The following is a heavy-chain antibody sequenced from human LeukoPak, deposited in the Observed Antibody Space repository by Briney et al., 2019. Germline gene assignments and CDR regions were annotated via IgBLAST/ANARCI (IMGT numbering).Heavy chain of an antibody. CDR2: ITINGGST. CDR3: ARAIYGDYASTDYYYYYGLDV. J-gene: IGHJ6*02. V-gene: IGHV3-64*01. Sequence: GGSLRLSCVASGFTFSTHAMHWVRQAPGKGLEYVSGITINGGSTYYLNSVKGRFTVSRDNSKNTLYLQMGSLRAEDMAVYYCARAIYGDYASTDYYYYYGLDVWGQGTTVTVSS. CDR1: GFTFSTHA. D-gene: IGHD4-17*01.